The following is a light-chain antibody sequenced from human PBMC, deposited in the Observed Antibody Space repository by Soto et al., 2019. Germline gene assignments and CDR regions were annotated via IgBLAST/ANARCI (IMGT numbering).Light chain of an antibody. CDR2: GNS. Sequence: QSVLTQPPSVSGAPGQRVTISRTGSSSNIGAGYDVHWYQQLPGTAPKLIIYGNSNPPSGVPHRFSGSKSGTSASLAITGVQAEDEANYYRQSYDSRRSGDVFATGTKLTVL. CDR1: SSNIGAGYD. J-gene: IGLJ1*01. V-gene: IGLV1-40*01. CDR3: QSYDSRRSGDV.